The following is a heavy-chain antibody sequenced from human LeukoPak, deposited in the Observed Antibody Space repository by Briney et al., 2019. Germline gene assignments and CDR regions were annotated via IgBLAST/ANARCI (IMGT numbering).Heavy chain of an antibody. D-gene: IGHD2-2*01. J-gene: IGHJ6*02. Sequence: KPSETLSPACAVYGGSFSGYYWSWIRQPPGKGLEWIGEINHSGSTNYNPSLKSRVTISVDTSKNQFSLKLSSVTAADTAVYYCARDVVVPAAVVYYYYGMDVWGQGTTVTVSS. CDR2: INHSGST. CDR3: ARDVVVPAAVVYYYYGMDV. V-gene: IGHV4-34*01. CDR1: GGSFSGYY.